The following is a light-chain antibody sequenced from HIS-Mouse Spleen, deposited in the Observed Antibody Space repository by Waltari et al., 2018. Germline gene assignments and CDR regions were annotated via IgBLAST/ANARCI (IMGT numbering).Light chain of an antibody. Sequence: QSALTQPASVSGSPGQSITISCTGTSRDVGGYNYVSWYPQHPGKAPKRMIYEVSNRPSGVSNRFSGSKSGNTASLTISGLQAEDEADYYCSSYTSSSTLYVFGTGTKVTVL. CDR1: SRDVGGYNY. J-gene: IGLJ1*01. CDR2: EVS. CDR3: SSYTSSSTLYV. V-gene: IGLV2-14*01.